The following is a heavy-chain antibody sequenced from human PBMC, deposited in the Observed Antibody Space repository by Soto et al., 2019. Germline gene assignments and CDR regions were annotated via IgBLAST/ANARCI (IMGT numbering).Heavy chain of an antibody. V-gene: IGHV1-69*06. CDR2: VIPIFGTP. Sequence: QVQLVQSGAEVKKPGSSVKVSCKSSGGTFGSYAISWVRQAPGQGLEWMGGVIPIFGTPHYPQKFHGRVTITADIPTSTAYLELSSLKSADTAVYYCAKLRWTISLQEEDAIWGQGTLVTVSS. CDR1: GGTFGSYA. D-gene: IGHD4-17*01. J-gene: IGHJ4*02. CDR3: AKLRWTISLQEEDAI.